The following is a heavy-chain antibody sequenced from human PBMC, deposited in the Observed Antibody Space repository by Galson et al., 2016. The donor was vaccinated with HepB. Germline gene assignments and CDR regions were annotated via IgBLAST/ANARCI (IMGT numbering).Heavy chain of an antibody. CDR2: INPTGGMA. V-gene: IGHV1-46*01. D-gene: IGHD3-22*01. CDR3: ARVPDYYDSSGYYYSFDY. Sequence: SVKVSCKASGYTFIHFYMHWVRQAPGQGLEWMAMINPTGGMATYAQKFQGRVTVTRDTSTSTAYMELRSLRSDDTAVYYCARVPDYYDSSGYYYSFDYWGQGTLVTVSS. CDR1: GYTFIHFY. J-gene: IGHJ4*02.